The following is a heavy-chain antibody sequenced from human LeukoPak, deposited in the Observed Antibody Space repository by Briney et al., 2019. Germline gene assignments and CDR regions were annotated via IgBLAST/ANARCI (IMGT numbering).Heavy chain of an antibody. CDR1: GFTFSSYE. CDR2: ISSSGSTI. V-gene: IGHV3-48*03. D-gene: IGHD4-17*01. Sequence: GGSLRLSCAASGFTFSSYEMNWVRQAPGKGLEWVSYISSSGSTIYYADSVKGRFTISRDNAKNPLYLQMNSLRAEDTAVYYCARDFGDLTFDYWGQGTLVTVSS. J-gene: IGHJ4*02. CDR3: ARDFGDLTFDY.